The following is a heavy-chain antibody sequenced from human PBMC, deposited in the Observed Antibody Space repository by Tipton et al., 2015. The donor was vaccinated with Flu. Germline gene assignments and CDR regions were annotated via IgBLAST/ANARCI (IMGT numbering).Heavy chain of an antibody. D-gene: IGHD6-19*01. CDR2: ICPGSP. CDR1: GGSIGSPYC. J-gene: IGHJ4*02. Sequence: TLSLTCSVSGGSIGSPYCWGWVRQPPGKGLEWIGNICPGSPYYNPSLKSRVTISVDASKNQFSLKLSSVTAADTAVYYCARGVRGPVSSGWYDDSWGQGTLVTVSS. V-gene: IGHV4-38-2*02. CDR3: ARGVRGPVSSGWYDDS.